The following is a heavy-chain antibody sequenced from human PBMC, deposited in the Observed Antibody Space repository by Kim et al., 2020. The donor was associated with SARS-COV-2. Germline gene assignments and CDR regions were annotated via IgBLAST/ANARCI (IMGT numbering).Heavy chain of an antibody. J-gene: IGHJ4*02. D-gene: IGHD3-10*01. CDR2: IYYSGST. CDR1: GGSISSYY. V-gene: IGHV4-59*08. Sequence: SETLSLTCTVSGGSISSYYWSWIRQPPGKGLEWIGYIYYSGSTNYNPSLKSRVTISVDTSKNQFSLKLSSVTAADTAVYYCARHGRGILLWFWDPDYWGQGTLVTVSS. CDR3: ARHGRGILLWFWDPDY.